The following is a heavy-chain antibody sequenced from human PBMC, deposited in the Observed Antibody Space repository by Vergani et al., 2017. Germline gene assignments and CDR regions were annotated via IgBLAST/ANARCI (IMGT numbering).Heavy chain of an antibody. Sequence: EVQLLESGGGLVPPGGSLRLSCAASGFTFSRYSMNWVRQAPGKGLEWVSYISSSSRTIYYADSVKGRFTISRDNAKNSLYLQMNSLRAEDTAVYYCARDIGVAPLYYMDVWGKGTTVTVSS. V-gene: IGHV3-48*04. J-gene: IGHJ6*03. CDR1: GFTFSRYS. D-gene: IGHD6-19*01. CDR2: ISSSSRTI. CDR3: ARDIGVAPLYYMDV.